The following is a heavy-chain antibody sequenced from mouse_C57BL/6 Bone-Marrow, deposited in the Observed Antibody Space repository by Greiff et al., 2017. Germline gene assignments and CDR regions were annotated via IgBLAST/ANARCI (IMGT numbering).Heavy chain of an antibody. D-gene: IGHD1-1*01. CDR3: ARSRYYGSSAMDY. CDR2: IYPGDGDT. V-gene: IGHV1-80*01. Sequence: QVHVKQSGAELVKPGASVKISCKASGYAFSSYWMNWVKQRPGKGLEWIGQIYPGDGDTNYNGKFKGKATLTADKSSSTAYMQLSSLTSEDSAVYFCARSRYYGSSAMDYWGQGTSVTVSS. CDR1: GYAFSSYW. J-gene: IGHJ4*01.